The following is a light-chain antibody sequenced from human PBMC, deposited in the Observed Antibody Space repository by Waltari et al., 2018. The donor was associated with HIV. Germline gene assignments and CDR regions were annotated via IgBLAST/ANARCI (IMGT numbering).Light chain of an antibody. CDR3: QQYGSSLWT. CDR2: GVS. J-gene: IGKJ1*01. V-gene: IGKV3-20*01. Sequence: DIVLTQSPGTLSLSQGDTAALSCRDSQSVRDNYLAWYQQKPGRAPRLLISGVSNRATGIPDRFSGSGAGTDFTLTISRLEPEDFAVYYCQQYGSSLWTFGRGTKVE. CDR1: QSVRDNY.